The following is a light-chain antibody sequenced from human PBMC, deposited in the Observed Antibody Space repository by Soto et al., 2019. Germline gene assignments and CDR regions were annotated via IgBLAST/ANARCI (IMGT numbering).Light chain of an antibody. CDR2: VVS. Sequence: QSALTQPASMSGSPGQSITISCTGTSSDIGNSNYVSWYQQYPGKAPKLMIYVVSNRPSGVSSRFSASKSGTTASLTISGLQAEDEADYYCSSWTSYNSLLFGGGTKLTVL. CDR3: SSWTSYNSLL. V-gene: IGLV2-14*01. J-gene: IGLJ2*01. CDR1: SSDIGNSNY.